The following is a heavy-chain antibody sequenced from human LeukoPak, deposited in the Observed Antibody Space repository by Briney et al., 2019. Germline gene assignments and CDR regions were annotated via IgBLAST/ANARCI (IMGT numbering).Heavy chain of an antibody. CDR1: GGSFSGYY. Sequence: PSETLSLTCAVYGGSFSGYYWSWIREPPGKGLEWIGEINHSGSTNYNPSLKSRVTISVDTSKNQFSLKLSSVTAADTAVYYCARGRQVAVAGMWDYWGQGTLVTVSS. CDR3: ARGRQVAVAGMWDY. J-gene: IGHJ4*02. CDR2: INHSGST. V-gene: IGHV4-34*01. D-gene: IGHD6-19*01.